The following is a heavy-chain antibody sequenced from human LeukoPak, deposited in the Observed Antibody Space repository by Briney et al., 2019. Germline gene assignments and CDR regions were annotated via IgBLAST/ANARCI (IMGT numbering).Heavy chain of an antibody. D-gene: IGHD2-15*01. CDR1: GFTFITYA. Sequence: PGGSLRLSCAASGFTFITYAMTWVRQAPGKGLEWVSAISNSGDRTYYAASVKGRFTISRDNSKNTLYLQMNSLRAEDTAVYYCASQHLYCSGGSCEDYWGQGTLVTVSS. V-gene: IGHV3-23*01. CDR2: ISNSGDRT. CDR3: ASQHLYCSGGSCEDY. J-gene: IGHJ4*02.